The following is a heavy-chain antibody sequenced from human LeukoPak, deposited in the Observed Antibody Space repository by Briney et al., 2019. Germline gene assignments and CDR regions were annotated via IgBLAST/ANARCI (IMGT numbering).Heavy chain of an antibody. CDR3: ARVGRIGYFDWLWDY. J-gene: IGHJ4*02. V-gene: IGHV1-2*04. CDR1: GYTFTSYD. D-gene: IGHD3-9*01. Sequence: ASVKVSCKASGYTFTSYDINWVRQATGQGLEWMGWINPNSGATNYAQKFQGLVTMTRDTSITTAYMELSSLTSDDTAVYYCARVGRIGYFDWLWDYWGQGTLVTVSS. CDR2: INPNSGAT.